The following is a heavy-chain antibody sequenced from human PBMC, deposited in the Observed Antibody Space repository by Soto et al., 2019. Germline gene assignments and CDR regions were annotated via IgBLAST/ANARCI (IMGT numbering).Heavy chain of an antibody. J-gene: IGHJ4*02. V-gene: IGHV4-59*08. Sequence: PSETLSLTCTVSGDSISTYYWNWIRQPPGKGLEWIGYIYYGGSANYNPSLKSRVTISVDTSKKQFSLKLSSVTAADTAVYYCARGGHCTNGVCSALDYWGQGTLVTVSS. CDR2: IYYGGSA. CDR1: GDSISTYY. CDR3: ARGGHCTNGVCSALDY. D-gene: IGHD2-8*01.